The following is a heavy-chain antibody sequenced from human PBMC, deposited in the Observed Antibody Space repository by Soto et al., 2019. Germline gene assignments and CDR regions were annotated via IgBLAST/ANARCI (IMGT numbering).Heavy chain of an antibody. Sequence: SVKVSCKASGGTFSSYAMSWVRQAPGQGLEWMGGIIPIFGTANYAQKFQGRVTITADESTSTAYMELSSLRSEDPAVYYCARGRWQHSYDMDVWGQGTTVTVS. CDR2: IIPIFGTA. D-gene: IGHD6-13*01. J-gene: IGHJ6*02. CDR3: ARGRWQHSYDMDV. V-gene: IGHV1-69*13. CDR1: GGTFSSYA.